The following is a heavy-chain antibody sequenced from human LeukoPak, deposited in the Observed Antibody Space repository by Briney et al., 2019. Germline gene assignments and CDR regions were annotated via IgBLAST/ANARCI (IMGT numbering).Heavy chain of an antibody. D-gene: IGHD3-3*01. CDR3: ARAPYYDFWSEGFYYYYYMDV. J-gene: IGHJ6*03. CDR2: IYYSGST. Sequence: SETLSLTCTVSGGSISSGGYYWSWIRQPPGKGLEWIGYIYYSGSTNYNPSLKSRVTISVDTSKNQFSLKLSSVTAADTAVYYCARAPYYDFWSEGFYYYYYMDVWGKGTTVTVSS. V-gene: IGHV4-61*08. CDR1: GGSISSGGYY.